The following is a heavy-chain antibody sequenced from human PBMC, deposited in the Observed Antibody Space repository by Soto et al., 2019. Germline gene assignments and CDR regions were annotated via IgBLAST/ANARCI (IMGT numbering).Heavy chain of an antibody. CDR2: IREGGGST. Sequence: GGSLRLSCAASGFNFNSHWMNWVRQAPGKGLEWVAAIREGGGSTNYADSVKGRLTISRDNAKNTLYLQMNSLRAEDTAVYYCAKDMARRVEVLKYWGQGTLVTVSS. J-gene: IGHJ4*02. CDR3: AKDMARRVEVLKY. CDR1: GFNFNSHW. V-gene: IGHV3-23*01. D-gene: IGHD2-2*01.